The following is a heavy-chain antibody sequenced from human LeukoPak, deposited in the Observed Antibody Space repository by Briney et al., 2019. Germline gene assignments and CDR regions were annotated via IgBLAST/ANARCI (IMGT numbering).Heavy chain of an antibody. D-gene: IGHD3-3*01. Sequence: GGSLRLSCAASGFTVSSNYMGWVRQAPGKGLEWVSAISGSGGSTYYADSVKGRFTISRDNSKNTLYLQMNSLRAEDTAVYYCARGGRGSGYYTIDYWGQGTLVTVSS. CDR2: ISGSGGST. CDR3: ARGGRGSGYYTIDY. CDR1: GFTVSSNY. V-gene: IGHV3-23*01. J-gene: IGHJ4*02.